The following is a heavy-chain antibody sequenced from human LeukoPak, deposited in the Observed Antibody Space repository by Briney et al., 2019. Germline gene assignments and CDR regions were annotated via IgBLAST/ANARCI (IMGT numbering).Heavy chain of an antibody. Sequence: PGGSLRLSCAASGFTFSSYGMHWVRQAPGKGLEWVAFIRYDGSNKYYADSVKGRFTISRDNSKNTLYLQMNTLRVEDTALYYCAKGYDFWSGGIDYWGQGTLVTVSS. CDR3: AKGYDFWSGGIDY. J-gene: IGHJ4*02. CDR2: IRYDGSNK. CDR1: GFTFSSYG. D-gene: IGHD3-3*01. V-gene: IGHV3-30*02.